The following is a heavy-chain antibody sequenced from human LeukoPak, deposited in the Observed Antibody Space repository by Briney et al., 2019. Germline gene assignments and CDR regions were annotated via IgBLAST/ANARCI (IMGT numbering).Heavy chain of an antibody. Sequence: GGSLRLSCAASGFSFRTHAMNWVRQAPGEGLEWVSAIADSGRRTYYADSVKGRFTISRDNSENMVYLQMKSLRGEDTAVYYCAKESQTGSYSVAWGQGTLVTVFS. CDR3: AKESQTGSYSVA. CDR2: IADSGRRT. J-gene: IGHJ5*02. V-gene: IGHV3-23*01. CDR1: GFSFRTHA. D-gene: IGHD1-26*01.